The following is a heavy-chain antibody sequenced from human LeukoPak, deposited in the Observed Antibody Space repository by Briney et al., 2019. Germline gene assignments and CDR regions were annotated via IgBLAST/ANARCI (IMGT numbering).Heavy chain of an antibody. CDR3: ASGTSVTTLDY. D-gene: IGHD4-17*01. CDR2: TYSDGST. J-gene: IGHJ4*02. Sequence: AGGSLRLSCAASGFTFSDYYMSWIRQAPGKGLESVSITYSDGSTYYADSVKGRFTISRDNSKNTLYLQMNSLRAEDTAVYYCASGTSVTTLDYWGQGTLVTVSS. V-gene: IGHV3-53*01. CDR1: GFTFSDYY.